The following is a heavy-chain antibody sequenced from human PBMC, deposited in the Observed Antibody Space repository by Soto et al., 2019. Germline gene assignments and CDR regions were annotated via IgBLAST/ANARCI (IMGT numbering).Heavy chain of an antibody. CDR1: GFAFSSYG. J-gene: IGHJ4*02. Sequence: VQLVESGGGLVKPGGSLRLTCAASGFAFSSYGVDWVRQAPGKGLEWVSSISASSNYKYYADSVKGRFIISRDNAENSLYLQMNSLRAEDTAVYYCAREKLRENVVVPAGYYFDSWGLGTLVTVSS. CDR3: AREKLRENVVVPAGYYFDS. D-gene: IGHD2-2*01. CDR2: ISASSNYK. V-gene: IGHV3-21*01.